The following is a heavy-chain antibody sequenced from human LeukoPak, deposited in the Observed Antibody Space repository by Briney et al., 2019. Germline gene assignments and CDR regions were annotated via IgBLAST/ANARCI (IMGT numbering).Heavy chain of an antibody. CDR2: ISGSGGST. Sequence: GGSLRLSCAASGFIFSSYGMSWLRQAPGKGLEWVAVISGSGGSTYYADSVKGRFTISRDNSKNNQYVQMNSLTADDTAVYYCAKGMRGLATGRGDYFDYWGQGTLVTVSS. CDR1: GFIFSSYG. J-gene: IGHJ4*02. CDR3: AKGMRGLATGRGDYFDY. D-gene: IGHD5-12*01. V-gene: IGHV3-23*01.